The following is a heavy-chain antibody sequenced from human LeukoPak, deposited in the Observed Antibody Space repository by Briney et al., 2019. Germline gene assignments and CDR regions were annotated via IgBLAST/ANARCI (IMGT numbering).Heavy chain of an antibody. CDR3: ARGTEMATITFDY. CDR1: GGTFSSYA. V-gene: IGHV1-69*01. D-gene: IGHD5-24*01. Sequence: ASVKVSCNASGGTFSSYAISWVRQAPGQGLEWMGGIIPIFGTANYAQKFQGRVTITADESTSTAYMELSSLRSEDTAVYYCARGTEMATITFDYWGQGTLVTVSS. J-gene: IGHJ4*02. CDR2: IIPIFGTA.